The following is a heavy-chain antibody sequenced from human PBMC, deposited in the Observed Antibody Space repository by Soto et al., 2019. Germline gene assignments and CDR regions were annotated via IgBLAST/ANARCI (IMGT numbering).Heavy chain of an antibody. Sequence: GASVKVSCKASGGTFNNYVINWVRQAPGQGLEWMAGIIPIFGTANYAQKFQGRVTITADKSTSTAYMELNTLKASDTAMYYCAKTDGYEVEYWGQGTQVTVSS. CDR2: IIPIFGTA. V-gene: IGHV1-69*06. CDR1: GGTFNNYV. D-gene: IGHD5-18*01. J-gene: IGHJ4*02. CDR3: AKTDGYEVEY.